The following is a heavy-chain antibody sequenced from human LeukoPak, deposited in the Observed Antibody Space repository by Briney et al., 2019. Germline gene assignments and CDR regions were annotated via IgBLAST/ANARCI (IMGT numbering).Heavy chain of an antibody. CDR3: ARHRTLITMVRGASLDP. CDR1: GGSFSGYY. J-gene: IGHJ5*02. D-gene: IGHD3-10*01. CDR2: INHSGGT. Sequence: SETLSLTCAVYGGSFSGYYWSWIRQPPGKGLEWIGEINHSGGTNYNPSLKSRVTISVDTSKNQFSLKLSSVTAADTAVYYCARHRTLITMVRGASLDPWGQGTLVTVSS. V-gene: IGHV4-34*01.